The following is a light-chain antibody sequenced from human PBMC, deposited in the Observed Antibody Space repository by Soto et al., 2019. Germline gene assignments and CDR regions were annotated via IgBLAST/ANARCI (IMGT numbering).Light chain of an antibody. CDR1: ESLLHSDLKTH. CDR3: MQSIQLLPT. CDR2: ECS. V-gene: IGKV2D-29*02. Sequence: IVLTQTPLSLSVTPGQPASISCKSSESLLHSDLKTHLYWYRQKAGQSPQLLIYECSNRFSGVPDRFSGSGSGTDFTLNISRVEAEDVGIYYCMQSIQLLPTLGQGTRLEIK. J-gene: IGKJ5*01.